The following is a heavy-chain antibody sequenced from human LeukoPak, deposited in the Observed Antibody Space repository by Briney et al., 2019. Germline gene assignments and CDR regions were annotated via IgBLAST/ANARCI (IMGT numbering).Heavy chain of an antibody. CDR1: GGSISSSSYY. CDR2: IYYSGST. J-gene: IGHJ4*02. CDR3: ARRKGVDS. Sequence: SETLSLTCTVSGGSISSSSYYWGWIRQPPGKGLEWIGSIYYSGSTYYNPSLKSRVTISVDTSKNQFSLKLSSVTAADTAVYYCARRKGVDSWGQGTLVTVSS. D-gene: IGHD3-16*01. V-gene: IGHV4-39*01.